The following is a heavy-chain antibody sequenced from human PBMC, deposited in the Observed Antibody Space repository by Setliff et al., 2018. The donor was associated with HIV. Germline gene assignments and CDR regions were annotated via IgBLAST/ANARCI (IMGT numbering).Heavy chain of an antibody. Sequence: ASVKVSCKVSGFTLREVSMHWVRQAPAKGLEWMGYFDPEDGETVYAQKFQGRVSMTEDTSTDTASMELRGLRFDDTAVYYCAIVRRIITFGGLVGLVQSLYYFHCWGHGTLVTVSS. CDR1: GFTLREVS. J-gene: IGHJ4*01. D-gene: IGHD3-16*02. V-gene: IGHV1-24*01. CDR3: AIVRRIITFGGLVGLVQSLYYFHC. CDR2: FDPEDGET.